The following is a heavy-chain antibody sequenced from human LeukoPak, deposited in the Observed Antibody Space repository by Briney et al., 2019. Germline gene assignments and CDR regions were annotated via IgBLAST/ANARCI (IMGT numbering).Heavy chain of an antibody. CDR3: ARDYGDYYFDY. Sequence: GASVKVSCKASGGTFSSYAVSWVRQAPGQGLEWMGGIIPIFGTANYAQKFQGRVTITADESTSTAYMELSSLRSEDTAVYYCARDYGDYYFDYWGQGTLVTVSS. D-gene: IGHD4-17*01. CDR1: GGTFSSYA. J-gene: IGHJ4*02. V-gene: IGHV1-69*01. CDR2: IIPIFGTA.